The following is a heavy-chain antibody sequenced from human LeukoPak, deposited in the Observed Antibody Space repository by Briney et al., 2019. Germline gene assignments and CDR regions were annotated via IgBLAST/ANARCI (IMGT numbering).Heavy chain of an antibody. CDR3: ARATDYVLDY. CDR1: GFTFSHYA. V-gene: IGHV3-21*01. J-gene: IGHJ4*02. Sequence: GGSLRLSCAASGFTFSHYAMTWVRRSPGKGLEWVSCISSTSSYIYYADSVKGRFTISRDNAKNSLYLQMNSLRAEDTAVYYCARATDYVLDYWGQGTLVTVSS. D-gene: IGHD4-17*01. CDR2: ISSTSSYI.